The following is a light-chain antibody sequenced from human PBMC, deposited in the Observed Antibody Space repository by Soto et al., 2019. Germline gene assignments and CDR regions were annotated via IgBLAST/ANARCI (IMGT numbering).Light chain of an antibody. Sequence: DIQMAPSPSSLSASVGDRVTIPFRASQSISSYLNWYQQKPGKAPKLLIYAASSLQSGVQSRFSGSGSGTDFTLTISSLQPEDFATYYCQQSYSTPHTFGQGTKVDIK. J-gene: IGKJ1*01. CDR1: QSISSY. CDR2: AAS. V-gene: IGKV1-39*01. CDR3: QQSYSTPHT.